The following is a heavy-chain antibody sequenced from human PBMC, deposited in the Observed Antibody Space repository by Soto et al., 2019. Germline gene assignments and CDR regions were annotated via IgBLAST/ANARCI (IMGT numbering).Heavy chain of an antibody. J-gene: IGHJ5*02. Sequence: SVKVSCKSSGGTFSSYAISWVRQAPGQGLEWMGGIIPIFGTANYAQKFQGRVTITADESTSTAYMELSSLRSEDTAVYYCAREITGTTYWFDPWGQGTLVTVSS. V-gene: IGHV1-69*13. CDR3: AREITGTTYWFDP. CDR1: GGTFSSYA. CDR2: IIPIFGTA. D-gene: IGHD1-7*01.